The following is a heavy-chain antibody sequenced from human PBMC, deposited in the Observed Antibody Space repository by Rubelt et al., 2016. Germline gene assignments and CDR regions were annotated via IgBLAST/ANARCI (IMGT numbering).Heavy chain of an antibody. CDR2: IGADNDNQ. D-gene: IGHD1-26*01. CDR3: ARVISGAPDY. Sequence: GMDWVRQAPGQGLEWMGWIGADNDNQKYAQKFQGRVIMTTDTSTTTTYMELRSLRSDDTAVYYCARVISGAPDYWGQGTLVTVSS. CDR1: G. J-gene: IGHJ4*02. V-gene: IGHV1-18*01.